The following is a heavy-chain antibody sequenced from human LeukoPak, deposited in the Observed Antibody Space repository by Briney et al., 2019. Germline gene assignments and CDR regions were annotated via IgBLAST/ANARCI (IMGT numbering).Heavy chain of an antibody. CDR3: AKGATGSGSYYNVAY. CDR2: ISGSGDIT. D-gene: IGHD3-10*01. V-gene: IGHV3-23*01. J-gene: IGHJ4*02. Sequence: GGSLRLSCAAPGFTFSSYAMSWVRQAPGKGLEWVSAISGSGDITYYADSVKGRFTISRDNSKNTLYLQMNSLRAEDTAVYYCAKGATGSGSYYNVAYWGQGTLVTVSS. CDR1: GFTFSSYA.